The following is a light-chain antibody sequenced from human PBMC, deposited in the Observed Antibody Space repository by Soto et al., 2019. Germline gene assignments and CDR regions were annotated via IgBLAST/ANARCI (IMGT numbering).Light chain of an antibody. V-gene: IGKV3-20*01. J-gene: IGKJ2*01. CDR2: GAS. CDR1: QSVSSSY. CDR3: QQYANSPPPT. Sequence: EIVLTQSPGTLSLSPGERATLSCRASQSVSSSYFAWYQQKPGQAPRLLIYGASSRATGIPDRFSGSGSGTDFTITISRLEPEDFAVYYCQQYANSPPPTFGQGTKLEIK.